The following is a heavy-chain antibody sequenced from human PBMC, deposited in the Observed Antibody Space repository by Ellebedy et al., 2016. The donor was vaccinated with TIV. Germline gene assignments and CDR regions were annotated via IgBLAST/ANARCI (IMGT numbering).Heavy chain of an antibody. CDR2: IRSSTNSI. Sequence: GGSLRLSXAASGFTFSSYSMNWVRQAPGKGLEWVAFIRSSTNSISYPDSVKGRFTISRDDAENSLYLQMNSLRDDDTAVYYCARGGSGFDSMNRELSFDSWGQGTLVTVSS. CDR1: GFTFSSYS. V-gene: IGHV3-48*02. J-gene: IGHJ4*02. D-gene: IGHD1-26*01. CDR3: ARGGSGFDSMNRELSFDS.